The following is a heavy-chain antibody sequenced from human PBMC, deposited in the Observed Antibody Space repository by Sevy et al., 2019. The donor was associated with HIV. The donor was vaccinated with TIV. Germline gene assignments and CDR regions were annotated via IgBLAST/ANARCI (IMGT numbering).Heavy chain of an antibody. CDR1: GFTFSSYA. D-gene: IGHD6-19*01. CDR3: SRDRISYSSGWDDAFDI. CDR2: ISYDGSNK. Sequence: GGSLRLSCAASGFTFSSYAMHWVRQAPGKGLEWVAVISYDGSNKYYADSVKGRFTISRDNSKNTLYLQMNSLRAEDTAVYYWSRDRISYSSGWDDAFDIWGQGTMVTVSS. J-gene: IGHJ3*02. V-gene: IGHV3-30-3*01.